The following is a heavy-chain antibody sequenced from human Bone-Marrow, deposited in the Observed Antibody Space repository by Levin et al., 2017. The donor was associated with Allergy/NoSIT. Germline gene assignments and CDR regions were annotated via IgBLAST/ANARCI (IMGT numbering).Heavy chain of an antibody. CDR2: ISSHNGNT. Sequence: GESLKISCKASGYTFTSYGLGWLRQAPGQGPEWMGWISSHNGNTKYAQKFQGRVTMTTDTSTSTVYMELRSLRFDDTAVYYCVRGYWARAHASSGYPTPFDHWGQGTQVTVSS. CDR3: VRGYWARAHASSGYPTPFDH. D-gene: IGHD3-22*01. J-gene: IGHJ4*02. V-gene: IGHV1-18*01. CDR1: GYTFTSYG.